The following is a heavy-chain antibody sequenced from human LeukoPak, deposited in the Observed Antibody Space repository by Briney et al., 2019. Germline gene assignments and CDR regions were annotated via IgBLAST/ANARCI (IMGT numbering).Heavy chain of an antibody. J-gene: IGHJ4*02. CDR1: GFTFHDYA. CDR3: AKDGYGNYDY. CDR2: ISGHGDNK. V-gene: IGHV3-43*02. Sequence: GGSLRLSCAASGFTFHDYAMHWVRQVPGQGLEWVSLISGHGDNKYYAGSVKGRFTISRDNSKDSLYLQMNSLKTEDTAFYYCAKDGYGNYDYWGQGTLVTVSS. D-gene: IGHD4-11*01.